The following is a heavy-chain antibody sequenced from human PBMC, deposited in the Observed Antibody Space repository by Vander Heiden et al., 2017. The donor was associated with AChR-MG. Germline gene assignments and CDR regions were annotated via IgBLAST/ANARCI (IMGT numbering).Heavy chain of an antibody. V-gene: IGHV3-49*05. CDR2: IRSKAYGGTT. D-gene: IGHD3-9*01. Sequence: EVQLVESGGGLVKPGRSLRLSCTASGFTFGDYAMSWFRQAPGKGLEWVGFIRSKAYGGTTEYAASVKGRFTISRDDSKSIAYLQMNSLKTEDTAVYYCTRVLKLLRYFDWLVDSNWFDPWGQGTLVTVSS. CDR3: TRVLKLLRYFDWLVDSNWFDP. CDR1: GFTFGDYA. J-gene: IGHJ5*02.